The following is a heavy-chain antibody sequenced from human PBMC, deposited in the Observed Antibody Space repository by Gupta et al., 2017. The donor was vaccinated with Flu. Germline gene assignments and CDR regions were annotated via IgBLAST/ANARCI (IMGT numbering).Heavy chain of an antibody. CDR3: AKERGPFNAFDI. J-gene: IGHJ3*02. Sequence: TFRSYGMHWVRQAPGRGLEWVAVIWTDAINKFYADSVRGRFTISRDNSKNTLYLEMNSLRGEDTAVYYCAKERGPFNAFDIWCQVTMVTVSS. CDR1: TFRSYG. CDR2: IWTDAINK. D-gene: IGHD3-10*01. V-gene: IGHV3-33*06.